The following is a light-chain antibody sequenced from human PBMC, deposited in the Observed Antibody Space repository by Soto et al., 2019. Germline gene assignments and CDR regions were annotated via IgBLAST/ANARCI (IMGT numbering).Light chain of an antibody. J-gene: IGLJ1*01. V-gene: IGLV2-14*01. Sequence: QSALTQPASVSGSPGQSITISCTGTSSDVGGYNYVSWYQQHPGKAPKLMIYDVSNRPSGVSNRFSGSKSGNTASLTISGLQAEDEAEYYCGSYTSSSTRVFGTGDKVTVL. CDR1: SSDVGGYNY. CDR2: DVS. CDR3: GSYTSSSTRV.